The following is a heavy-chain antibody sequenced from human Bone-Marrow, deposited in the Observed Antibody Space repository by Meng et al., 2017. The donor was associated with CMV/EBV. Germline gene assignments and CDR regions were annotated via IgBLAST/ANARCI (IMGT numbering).Heavy chain of an antibody. D-gene: IGHD3-3*01. CDR1: GFTFSSYA. CDR3: ARGDFYYDFWSGYYTPPLY. CDR2: ISSSSSYI. Sequence: GESLKISCAASGFTFSSYAMHWVRQAPGKGLEWVSSISSSSSYIYYADSVKGRFTISRDNAKNSLYLQMNSLRAEDTAVYYCARGDFYYDFWSGYYTPPLYWGQGTLVTVSS. J-gene: IGHJ4*02. V-gene: IGHV3-21*01.